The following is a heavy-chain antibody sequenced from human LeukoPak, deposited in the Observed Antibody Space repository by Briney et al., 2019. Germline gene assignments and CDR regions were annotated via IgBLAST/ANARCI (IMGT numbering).Heavy chain of an antibody. J-gene: IGHJ6*02. V-gene: IGHV3-11*04. CDR1: GFTFSNAW. Sequence: GGSLGLSCEASGFTFSNAWMSWVRQAPGKGLEWVSYISSSGSTTYYADSVKGRFTISRDNAKNSLYLQMDSLRAEDTAVYYCARGGVNYGDYVRNYGMDVWGQGTTVTVSS. D-gene: IGHD4-17*01. CDR2: ISSSGSTT. CDR3: ARGGVNYGDYVRNYGMDV.